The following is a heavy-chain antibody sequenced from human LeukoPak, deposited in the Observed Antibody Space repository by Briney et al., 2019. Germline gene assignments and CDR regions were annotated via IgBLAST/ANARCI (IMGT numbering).Heavy chain of an antibody. J-gene: IGHJ6*03. CDR3: ARESIVPIWSGYYRYYYYYMDV. V-gene: IGHV4-59*12. CDR2: IYYTGST. CDR1: GGSISNYY. D-gene: IGHD3-3*01. Sequence: PSETLSLTCTVSGGSISNYYWSWIRQPPGKGLEWIGYIYYTGSTNYNPSLKSRVTISVDTSKNQFSSKLSSVAAADTAVYYCARESIVPIWSGYYRYYYYYMDVWGKGTTVTVSS.